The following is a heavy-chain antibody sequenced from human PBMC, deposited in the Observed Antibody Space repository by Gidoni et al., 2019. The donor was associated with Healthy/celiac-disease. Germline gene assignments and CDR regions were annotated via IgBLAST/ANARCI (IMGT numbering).Heavy chain of an antibody. Sequence: EVQLVESGGGLVQPGGSLRLSCAASGFTVSSNYMSWVRQAPGKGLEWVSVIYSGGSTDYADSVKGRFTISRDNSKNTLYLKMKSLRAEDTAGYYCARDLGGQSPLGTYYYYGMDVWGQGTTVTVSS. D-gene: IGHD7-27*01. CDR2: IYSGGST. V-gene: IGHV3-66*02. J-gene: IGHJ6*02. CDR1: GFTVSSNY. CDR3: ARDLGGQSPLGTYYYYGMDV.